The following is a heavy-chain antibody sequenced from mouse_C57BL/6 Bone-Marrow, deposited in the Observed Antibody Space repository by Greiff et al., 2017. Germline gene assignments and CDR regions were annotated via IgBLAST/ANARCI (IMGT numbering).Heavy chain of an antibody. D-gene: IGHD1-1*01. V-gene: IGHV1-69*01. CDR1: GYTFTSYW. CDR2: IDPSDNYT. Sequence: VQLQQPGAELVMPGASVKLSCKASGYTFTSYWMHWVKQRPGQGLEWIGEIDPSDNYTNYNQKFKGKSTLTVDKSSSTAYMQLSSLTSEDSAVYYCARGGYYGSNFFDYWGQGTTLTVSS. CDR3: ARGGYYGSNFFDY. J-gene: IGHJ2*01.